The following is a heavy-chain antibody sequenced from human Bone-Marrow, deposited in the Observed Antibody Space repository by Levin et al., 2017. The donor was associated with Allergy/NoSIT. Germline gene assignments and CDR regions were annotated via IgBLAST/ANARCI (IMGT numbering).Heavy chain of an antibody. CDR2: ISSSSSYI. D-gene: IGHD3-10*01. J-gene: IGHJ6*02. Sequence: GGSLRLSCAASGFTFSSYSMNWVRQAPGKGLEWVSSISSSSSYIYYADSVKGRFTISRDNAKNSLYLQMNSLRAEDTAVYYCARDDYYGSGSYYYYYYGMDVWGQGTTVTVSS. CDR1: GFTFSSYS. CDR3: ARDDYYGSGSYYYYYYGMDV. V-gene: IGHV3-21*01.